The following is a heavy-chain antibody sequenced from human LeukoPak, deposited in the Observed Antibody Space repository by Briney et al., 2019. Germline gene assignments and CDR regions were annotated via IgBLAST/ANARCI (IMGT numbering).Heavy chain of an antibody. V-gene: IGHV3-48*03. Sequence: PGGSLRLSCAASGFTFSSYEMNWVRQAPGKGLEWVSYISSSGSTIYYADSVKGRFTISRDNAKNSLYLQMNSLRAEDTAVYYCARDRMGPSSYNWFDPWGQGTLVTVSS. D-gene: IGHD2-8*01. J-gene: IGHJ5*02. CDR1: GFTFSSYE. CDR3: ARDRMGPSSYNWFDP. CDR2: ISSSGSTI.